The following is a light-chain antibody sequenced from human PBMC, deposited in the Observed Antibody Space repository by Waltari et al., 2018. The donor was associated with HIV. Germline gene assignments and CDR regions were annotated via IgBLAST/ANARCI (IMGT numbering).Light chain of an antibody. J-gene: IGLJ2*01. V-gene: IGLV2-23*02. CDR2: DVT. CDR3: CSYAGSSTFAV. CDR1: SSDVGGYNY. Sequence: PGQSITISCTGTSSDVGGYNYVSWYQQHPGNAPKLMIYDVTKRPSGVSNRFSGSKSGNTASLTISGLQAEDEADYYCCSYAGSSTFAVFGGGTKLTVL.